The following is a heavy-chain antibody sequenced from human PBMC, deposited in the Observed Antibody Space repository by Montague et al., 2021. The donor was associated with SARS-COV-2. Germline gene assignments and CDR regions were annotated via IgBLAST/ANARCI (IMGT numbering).Heavy chain of an antibody. V-gene: IGHV4-61*08. CDR1: GGSISSGDYY. CDR3: AREDRWNWFDP. J-gene: IGHJ5*02. D-gene: IGHD5-24*01. CDR2: IYYRGST. Sequence: SETLSLTCTVSGGSISSGDYYWSWIRQPPGKGLEWIGYIYYRGSTNYNPSLETRVTISVDPSKNQFSLKLSSVTAADTAVYYCAREDRWNWFDPWGQGTLVIVSS.